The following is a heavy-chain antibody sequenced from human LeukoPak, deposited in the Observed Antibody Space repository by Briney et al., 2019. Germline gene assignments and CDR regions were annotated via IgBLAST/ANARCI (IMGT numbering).Heavy chain of an antibody. CDR2: IYSGGST. CDR3: ATYTAGTMVRGVITHWVWFDP. D-gene: IGHD3-10*01. V-gene: IGHV3-66*02. CDR1: GFTVSSNY. J-gene: IGHJ5*02. Sequence: GGPLRLSCAASGFTVSSNYMSWVRQAPGKGLEWVSVIYSGGSTYYADSVKGRFTISRDNSKNTLYLQMNSLRAEDTAVYYCATYTAGTMVRGVITHWVWFDPWGQGTLVTVSS.